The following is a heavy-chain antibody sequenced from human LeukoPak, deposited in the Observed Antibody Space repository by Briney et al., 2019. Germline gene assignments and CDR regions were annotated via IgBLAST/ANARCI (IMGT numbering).Heavy chain of an antibody. CDR1: GFTFDDYA. V-gene: IGHV3-9*01. Sequence: GGSLRLSCAASGFTFDDYAMHWVRQAPGKGLEWVSGISWNSGTVGYADSVKGRFTISRDNAKNSLYLQMNSLRAEDTAVYYCARDLGDYVWGSYRFNWFDPWGQGTLVTVSS. CDR2: ISWNSGTV. D-gene: IGHD3-16*02. J-gene: IGHJ5*02. CDR3: ARDLGDYVWGSYRFNWFDP.